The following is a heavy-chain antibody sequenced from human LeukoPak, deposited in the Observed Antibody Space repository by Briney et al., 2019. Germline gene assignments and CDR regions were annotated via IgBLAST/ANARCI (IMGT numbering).Heavy chain of an antibody. CDR2: ISYDGSNK. J-gene: IGHJ3*02. CDR3: ARDLNSGYDDDAFDI. Sequence: GRSLRLSCAASGFTFSSYAMHWVRQAPGKGLEWVAVISYDGSNKYYADSVKGRFTISRDNSKNTLYLQINSLRAEDTAVYYCARDLNSGYDDDAFDIWGQGTMVTVSS. CDR1: GFTFSSYA. V-gene: IGHV3-30*04. D-gene: IGHD5-12*01.